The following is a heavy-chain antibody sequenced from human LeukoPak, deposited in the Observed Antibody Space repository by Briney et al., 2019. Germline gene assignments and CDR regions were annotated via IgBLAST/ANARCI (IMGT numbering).Heavy chain of an antibody. CDR3: ARALGGAAAGTLIDY. CDR1: GLTFSSYW. D-gene: IGHD6-13*01. V-gene: IGHV3-7*01. CDR2: IKQDGSEK. Sequence: GGSLRLSCAASGLTFSSYWMSWVRQAPGKGLEWVANIKQDGSEKYYVDSVKGRFTISRDNAKNSLYLQMNSLRAEDTAVYYCARALGGAAAGTLIDYWGQGTLVTVSS. J-gene: IGHJ4*02.